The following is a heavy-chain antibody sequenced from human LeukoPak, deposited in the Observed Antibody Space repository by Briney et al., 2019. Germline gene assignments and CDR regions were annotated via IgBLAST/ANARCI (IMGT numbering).Heavy chain of an antibody. J-gene: IGHJ4*02. D-gene: IGHD3-22*01. CDR3: VRVGTDSVGSYPDY. Sequence: GGSLRLSCAASGLTFSSSWMHWVRQVPGKGLVWVSRITNDGSSTTYADSVKGRFTISRDNAKDMLYLQMNSLRAEDTAVYYCVRVGTDSVGSYPDYWGQGTLVTVTS. CDR2: ITNDGSST. CDR1: GLTFSSSW. V-gene: IGHV3-74*01.